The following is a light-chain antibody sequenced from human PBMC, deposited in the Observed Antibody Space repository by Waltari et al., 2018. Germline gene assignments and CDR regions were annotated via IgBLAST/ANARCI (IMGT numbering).Light chain of an antibody. CDR3: QQRSNWPIT. Sequence: EIVLTQSPATLSLSPGERATFSCRASQSVSSYFAWYQHKPGQAPRLHIYDASNRATGIPARFSGSGSGTNFTLTISSLEPEDFAVYYCQQRSNWPITFGPGTRLEIK. V-gene: IGKV3-11*01. J-gene: IGKJ5*01. CDR2: DAS. CDR1: QSVSSY.